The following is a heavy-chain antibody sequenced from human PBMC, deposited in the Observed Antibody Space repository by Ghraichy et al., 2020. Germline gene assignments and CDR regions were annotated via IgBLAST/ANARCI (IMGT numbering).Heavy chain of an antibody. CDR1: GFTVSSNY. CDR2: IYSGGST. V-gene: IGHV3-66*01. Sequence: GGSLRLSCAASGFTVSSNYMSWVRQAPGKGLEWVSVIYSGGSTYYADSVKGRFTISRDNSKNTLYLQMNSIRGEETAVYYCARARNYCFACCGQGTLLTVSP. CDR3: ARARNYCFAC. J-gene: IGHJ4*02. D-gene: IGHD1-7*01.